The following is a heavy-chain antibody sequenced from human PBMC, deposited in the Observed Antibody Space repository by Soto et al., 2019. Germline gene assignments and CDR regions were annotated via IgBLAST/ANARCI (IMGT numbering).Heavy chain of an antibody. V-gene: IGHV2-5*02. J-gene: IGHJ4*02. Sequence: QITLKESGPTLVKPTQTLTLTCTLSGFSLSTSGVGVGWIRQPPGKALEWLALIYWDDDKRYSPFLKSRLTITKDTSKNRVVLTLTNMDPVDTATYYCAHKGDGYRGFKCWGQGTLVTVSS. CDR1: GFSLSTSGVG. CDR2: IYWDDDK. CDR3: AHKGDGYRGFKC. D-gene: IGHD5-12*01.